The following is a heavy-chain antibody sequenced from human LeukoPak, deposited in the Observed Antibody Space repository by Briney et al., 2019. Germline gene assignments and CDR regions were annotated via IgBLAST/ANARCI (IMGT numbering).Heavy chain of an antibody. CDR3: ARARMVGGTTYYFAY. V-gene: IGHV3-33*01. CDR2: VWYDGTTK. J-gene: IGHJ4*02. Sequence: PGGSLRLTCAASGFTFRDYGMHWVRQAPGKGLEWVALVWYDGTTKDYADSVKGRFTISRDNSKNTLYLQMNSLRAEDTAVYYCARARMVGGTTYYFAYWVQGTLVTVSS. D-gene: IGHD1-26*01. CDR1: GFTFRDYG.